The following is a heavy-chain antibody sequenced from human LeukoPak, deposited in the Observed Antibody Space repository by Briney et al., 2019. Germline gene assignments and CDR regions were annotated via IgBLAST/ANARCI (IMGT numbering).Heavy chain of an antibody. Sequence: ASVKVSCKASGYTFTSYDINWVRQATGQGLEWMGWMNPNSGNTGYAQKFQGRVTMTRNTSISTAYTELSSLRSEDTAVYYCARGAEQQLVRHAPPSYGMDVWGQGTTVTVSS. D-gene: IGHD6-13*01. CDR2: MNPNSGNT. J-gene: IGHJ6*02. CDR3: ARGAEQQLVRHAPPSYGMDV. CDR1: GYTFTSYD. V-gene: IGHV1-8*01.